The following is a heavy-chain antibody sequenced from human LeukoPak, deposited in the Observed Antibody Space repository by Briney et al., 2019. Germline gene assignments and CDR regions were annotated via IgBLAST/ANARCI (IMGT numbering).Heavy chain of an antibody. CDR3: AKDSCSSTSCYSRY. CDR1: GFTFSSYG. Sequence: GGSLRLSCAASGFTFSSYGMHWVRQAPGKGLEWVAVISYDGSNKYYADSVKGRFTISRDNYKNTLYLQMNSLRAEDTAVYYCAKDSCSSTSCYSRYWGQGTLVTVSS. CDR2: ISYDGSNK. D-gene: IGHD2-2*02. J-gene: IGHJ4*02. V-gene: IGHV3-30*18.